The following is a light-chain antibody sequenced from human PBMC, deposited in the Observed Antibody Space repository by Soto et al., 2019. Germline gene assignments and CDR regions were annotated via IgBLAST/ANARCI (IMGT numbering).Light chain of an antibody. CDR2: DAS. CDR3: QQRGIWPPWT. V-gene: IGKV3-11*01. Sequence: EIVLTQSPATLSLSPGERATLSCWASQSISSYLAWYQQKPGQPPRLLIYDASSRAAGVPARFSGSVSGTGFTLTITSLQPEDFAVYYCQQRGIWPPWTFGQGTKVEMK. J-gene: IGKJ1*01. CDR1: QSISSY.